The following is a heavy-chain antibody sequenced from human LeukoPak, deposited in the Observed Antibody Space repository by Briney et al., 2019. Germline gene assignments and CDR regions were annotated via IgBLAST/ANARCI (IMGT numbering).Heavy chain of an antibody. CDR1: GYTFTSYD. CDR3: ARGRGSSENWFDP. V-gene: IGHV1-8*02. Sequence: ASVKVSCKASGYTFTSYDINWVRQATGQGLEWMGWMNPNSGSTGYAQKFQGRVTMTRNTSISTAYMELSSLRSEGTAVYYCARGRGSSENWFDPWGQGTLVTVSS. D-gene: IGHD6-13*01. J-gene: IGHJ5*02. CDR2: MNPNSGST.